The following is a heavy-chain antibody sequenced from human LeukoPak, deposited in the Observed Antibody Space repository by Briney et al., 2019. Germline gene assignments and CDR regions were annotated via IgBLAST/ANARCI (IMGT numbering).Heavy chain of an antibody. V-gene: IGHV3-23*01. CDR3: AKANMVRGVTLKFDY. CDR2: ISGSGGST. Sequence: GSLRLSCAASGFTFSSYAMSWVRQAPGKGLEWVSAISGSGGSTYYADSVKGRLTISRDNSKNTLYLQMNSLRAEDTAVYYCAKANMVRGVTLKFDYWGQGTLVTVSS. D-gene: IGHD3-10*01. J-gene: IGHJ4*02. CDR1: GFTFSSYA.